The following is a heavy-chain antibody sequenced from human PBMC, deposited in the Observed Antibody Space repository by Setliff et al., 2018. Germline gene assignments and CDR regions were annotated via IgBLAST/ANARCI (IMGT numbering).Heavy chain of an antibody. CDR1: GGSFSGNY. V-gene: IGHV4-34*01. CDR3: ARGAFYFDY. J-gene: IGHJ4*02. Sequence: TSETLSLTCAVYGGSFSGNYWNWIRQPPGKGLEWIGEIDHGGSTTYNPSLKSRVTISVDTSKNQFSLRLTSVTAADTAAYYCARGAFYFDYWGRGTLVTVSS. CDR2: IDHGGST.